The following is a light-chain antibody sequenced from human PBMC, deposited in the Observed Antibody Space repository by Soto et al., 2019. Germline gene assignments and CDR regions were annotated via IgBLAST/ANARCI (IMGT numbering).Light chain of an antibody. Sequence: ETVLTQSPGTLSLFPGESATLFCRASQRISSPYLGWYQQKGGQAPRLLFSGATNRATGISDRFSGSGSGRDFTLTITRVEPEDSAVYYCQQFGSTVTFGPGTKVEVK. CDR2: GAT. CDR3: QQFGSTVT. J-gene: IGKJ3*01. V-gene: IGKV3-20*01. CDR1: QRISSPY.